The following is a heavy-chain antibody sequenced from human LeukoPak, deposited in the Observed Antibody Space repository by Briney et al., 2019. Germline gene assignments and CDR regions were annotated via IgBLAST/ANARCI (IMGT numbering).Heavy chain of an antibody. CDR1: GGSICSYY. Sequence: SETLSLTCTVSGGSICSYYWSWIRQPPGKGLEWIGYIYYSGSTNYTPSLKSRVTISVDPSKNQFSLKLSSVTAADTAVYYCAREGYGYRDYYYYYMDVWGKGTTVTVSS. CDR2: IYYSGST. V-gene: IGHV4-59*01. J-gene: IGHJ6*03. CDR3: AREGYGYRDYYYYYMDV. D-gene: IGHD5-18*01.